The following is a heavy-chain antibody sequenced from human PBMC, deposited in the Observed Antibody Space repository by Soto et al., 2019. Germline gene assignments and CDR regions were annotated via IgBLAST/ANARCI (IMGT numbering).Heavy chain of an antibody. V-gene: IGHV1-69*13. J-gene: IGHJ6*02. CDR2: IIPIFGTA. CDR3: ASDGGDYTLNYGMDV. CDR1: GGTFSSYA. Sequence: SVKVSCKASGGTFSSYAISWVRQSPGQGLEWMGGIIPIFGTANYAQKFQGRVTITADESTSTAYMELSSLRSEDTAVYYCASDGGDYTLNYGMDVWGQGTTVTVSS. D-gene: IGHD1-26*01.